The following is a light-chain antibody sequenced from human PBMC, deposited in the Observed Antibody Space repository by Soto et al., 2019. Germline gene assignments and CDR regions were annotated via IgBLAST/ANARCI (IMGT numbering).Light chain of an antibody. V-gene: IGKV3-20*01. Sequence: TSSPGTLTVALERSATRSGRASQSVDGYLAWYQQKPGQAPRLLIYDGFARSAGIPESFSGSWSGTVFTHTISPLEPEQFAVYYCQRYVSSPCAFGQGTKVDIK. CDR1: QSVDGY. CDR2: DGF. CDR3: QRYVSSPCA. J-gene: IGKJ1*01.